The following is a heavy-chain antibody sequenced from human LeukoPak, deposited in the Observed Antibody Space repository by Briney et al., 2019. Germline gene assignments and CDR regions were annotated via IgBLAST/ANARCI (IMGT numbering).Heavy chain of an antibody. V-gene: IGHV4-39*01. D-gene: IGHD1-14*01. Sequence: SETLSLTCTVSGGSISSSSYYWGWIRQPPGKGLEWIGSSYYSGSTYYNPSLKSRVTISVDTSKNQFSLKLSSVTAADTAVYYCATRKGVYYLDYWGQGTLVTVSS. CDR2: SYYSGST. CDR3: ATRKGVYYLDY. J-gene: IGHJ4*02. CDR1: GGSISSSSYY.